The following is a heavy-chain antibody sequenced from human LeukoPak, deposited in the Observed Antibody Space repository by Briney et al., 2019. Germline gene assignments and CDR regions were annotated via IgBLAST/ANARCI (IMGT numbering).Heavy chain of an antibody. J-gene: IGHJ5*02. CDR1: GFSVSNND. V-gene: IGHV3-7*01. CDR3: ATYSSSLGCIDP. D-gene: IGHD6-6*01. CDR2: IKQDGSEK. Sequence: PGGSLRLSCAASGFSVSNNDMSWVRQAPGKGLEWVANIKQDGSEKHYVDSVKGRFIISRDNAKNSLYLQMNSLRAEDTAVYYCATYSSSLGCIDPWGQGTLVTVSS.